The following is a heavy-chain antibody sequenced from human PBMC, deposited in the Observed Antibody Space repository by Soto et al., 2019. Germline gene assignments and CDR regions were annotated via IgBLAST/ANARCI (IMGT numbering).Heavy chain of an antibody. J-gene: IGHJ4*02. CDR1: GFTFSSYG. CDR3: AKGPSSSWYPGY. Sequence: PGGSLRLSCAASGFTFSSYGMHWVRQAPGKGLEWVAVISYDGSNKYYADSVKGRFTISRDNSKNTLYLQMNSLRAEDTAVYYCAKGPSSSWYPGYWGQGTLVTVSS. D-gene: IGHD6-13*01. CDR2: ISYDGSNK. V-gene: IGHV3-30*18.